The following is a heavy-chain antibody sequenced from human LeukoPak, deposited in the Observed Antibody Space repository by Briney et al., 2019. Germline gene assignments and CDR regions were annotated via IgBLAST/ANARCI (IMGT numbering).Heavy chain of an antibody. Sequence: PSETLSLTCTVSGGPISSSSYYWGWIRQPPGKGLEWIGSIYYSGSTYYNPSLKSRVTISVDTSKNQFSLKLSSVTAADTAVYYCASRISGSYAGFHYYFDYWGQGTLVTVSS. CDR1: GGPISSSSYY. CDR3: ASRISGSYAGFHYYFDY. J-gene: IGHJ4*02. D-gene: IGHD1-26*01. V-gene: IGHV4-39*01. CDR2: IYYSGST.